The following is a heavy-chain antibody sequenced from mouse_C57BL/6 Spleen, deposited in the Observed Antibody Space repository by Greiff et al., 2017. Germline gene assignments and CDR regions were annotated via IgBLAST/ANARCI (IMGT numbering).Heavy chain of an antibody. V-gene: IGHV1-69*01. CDR2: IDPSDSYT. CDR3: ARSTGTDVNY. D-gene: IGHD4-1*02. Sequence: QVQLQQPGAELVMPGASVKLSCTASGYTFTRYWLHWVKQRPGQGLEWIGEIDPSDSYTNYNQKFKGKSTLTVDQSSSTAYMQLSSLTSEDAAVYYCARSTGTDVNYWGQGTTRTVSS. CDR1: GYTFTRYW. J-gene: IGHJ2*01.